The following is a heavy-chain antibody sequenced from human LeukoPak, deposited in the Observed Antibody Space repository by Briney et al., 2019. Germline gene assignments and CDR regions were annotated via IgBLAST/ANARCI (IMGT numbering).Heavy chain of an antibody. J-gene: IGHJ3*02. Sequence: GGSLRLSCAASGFTFSSYSMNWVRQAPGKGLEWVSSISSSSSYIYYADSVKGRFTISRDNAKNSLYLQMNSLRAEDTAVYSCGKCMGGGWYRRDDAFDIWGQGTMVTVSS. CDR2: ISSSSSYI. CDR1: GFTFSSYS. D-gene: IGHD3-16*02. CDR3: GKCMGGGWYRRDDAFDI. V-gene: IGHV3-21*01.